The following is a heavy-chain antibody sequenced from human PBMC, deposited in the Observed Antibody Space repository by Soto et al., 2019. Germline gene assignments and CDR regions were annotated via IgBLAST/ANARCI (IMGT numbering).Heavy chain of an antibody. CDR3: ARDRGMSVIIDY. V-gene: IGHV6-1*01. CDR1: GDSVSSNSAA. D-gene: IGHD6-19*01. CDR2: TYYRSKWYN. Sequence: TLSLTCAISGDSVSSNSAAWNWIRQSPSRGLEWLGRTYYRSKWYNDYAVSLKSRIAINPDTSKNQFSLQLNSVTPEDTAVYYCARDRGMSVIIDYWGQGTLVTVPQ. J-gene: IGHJ4*02.